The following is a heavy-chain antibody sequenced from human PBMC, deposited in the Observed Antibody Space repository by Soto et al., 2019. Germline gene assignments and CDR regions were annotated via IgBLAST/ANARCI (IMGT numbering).Heavy chain of an antibody. Sequence: QVQLVESGGGVVQPGRSLRLSCAASGFTFSIYAMHWVRQAPGKGLEWVTVISYDGGNEYYADSVKGRFTISRDNSKNTLFLQMSSVRAEDTAVYYCVRAGYYGSGSYYTLFDHWGQGTLVTVSS. V-gene: IGHV3-30-3*01. J-gene: IGHJ4*02. CDR3: VRAGYYGSGSYYTLFDH. CDR2: ISYDGGNE. CDR1: GFTFSIYA. D-gene: IGHD3-10*01.